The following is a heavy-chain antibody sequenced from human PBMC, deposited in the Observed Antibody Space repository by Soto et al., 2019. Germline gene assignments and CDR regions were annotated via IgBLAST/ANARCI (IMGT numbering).Heavy chain of an antibody. D-gene: IGHD2-2*01. CDR2: IDWDDDK. CDR3: ARIVKNCSSTSCNHNGMDV. V-gene: IGHV2-70*01. Sequence: GSGPTLVNPTQTLTLTCTFSGFSLSTSGMCVGWIRQPPGKALEWLALIDWDDDKYYSTSLKTRLTISKDTSKNQVVLTMTNVDPVDTATYYCARIVKNCSSTSCNHNGMDVWGQGTTVTVSS. CDR1: GFSLSTSGMC. J-gene: IGHJ6*02.